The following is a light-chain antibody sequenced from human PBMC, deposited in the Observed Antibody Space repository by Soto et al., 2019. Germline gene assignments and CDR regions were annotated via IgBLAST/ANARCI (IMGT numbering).Light chain of an antibody. CDR3: QQYGSSPRYT. V-gene: IGKV3-20*01. Sequence: EIVFTQSPGTLSFSPGERATLSCRASQSVSSSYLAWYQQKPGQAPRLLIYGASSRATGIPDRFSGSGSGTDFTLTISRLEPEDFAVYYCQQYGSSPRYTFGQGTKVDIK. CDR1: QSVSSSY. CDR2: GAS. J-gene: IGKJ2*01.